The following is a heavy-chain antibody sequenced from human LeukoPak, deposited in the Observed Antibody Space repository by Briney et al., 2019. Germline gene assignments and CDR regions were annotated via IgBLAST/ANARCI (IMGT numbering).Heavy chain of an antibody. CDR1: GYTFTSYY. V-gene: IGHV1-46*01. Sequence: ASVKVSYKASGYTFTSYYMHWVRHSPGQGLEWMRIINPSGGSTSYAQKFQSRVTMTRDMSTRTVYMELSSLRSEDTAVYYCALGSYYKFYMDVWGKGTTVTVSS. CDR2: INPSGGST. J-gene: IGHJ6*03. D-gene: IGHD3-10*01. CDR3: ALGSYYKFYMDV.